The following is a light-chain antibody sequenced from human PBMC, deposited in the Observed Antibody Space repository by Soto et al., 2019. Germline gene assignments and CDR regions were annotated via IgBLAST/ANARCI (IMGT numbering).Light chain of an antibody. J-gene: IGLJ2*01. Sequence: QSVLTQPPSVSAAPGQRVTISCSGSSSNIGNNHVSWYQLHPGAAPKLLIDDSNKRPSGIPARFSGSKSVTSATLGITGLQTGDEADYYCGTWESSRSAGVFGGGTKLTVL. CDR2: DSN. CDR3: GTWESSRSAGV. CDR1: SSNIGNNH. V-gene: IGLV1-51*01.